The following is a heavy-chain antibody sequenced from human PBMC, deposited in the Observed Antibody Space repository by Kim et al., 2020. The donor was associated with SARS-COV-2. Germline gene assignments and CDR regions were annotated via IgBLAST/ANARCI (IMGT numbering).Heavy chain of an antibody. V-gene: IGHV3-30-3*01. J-gene: IGHJ4*02. Sequence: GGSLRLSCAASGFTFSSYAMHWVRQAPGKGLEWVAVISYAGSNKFYADSVKGRFTISRDNSKNTLYLQMNSLRAEDTAVYSCARSPGDCSSTSCYRVYFDYWGQGTLVTVSS. CDR1: GFTFSSYA. D-gene: IGHD2-2*02. CDR3: ARSPGDCSSTSCYRVYFDY. CDR2: ISYAGSNK.